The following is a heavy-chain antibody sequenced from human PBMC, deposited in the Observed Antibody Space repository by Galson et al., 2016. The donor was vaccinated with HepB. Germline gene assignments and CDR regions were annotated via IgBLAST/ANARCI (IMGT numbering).Heavy chain of an antibody. Sequence: SLRLSCAASGFTFTSYAMSWVRQAPGKGLEWVSVISGDGKDTYYAASVKGRFTISRDNSKNTVSLQMNTLTAEDTAVYYCAKRAAIDRRVWFAPWGQGTLVTVSP. CDR3: AKRAAIDRRVWFAP. V-gene: IGHV3-23*01. CDR1: GFTFTSYA. CDR2: ISGDGKDT. D-gene: IGHD3-10*01. J-gene: IGHJ5*02.